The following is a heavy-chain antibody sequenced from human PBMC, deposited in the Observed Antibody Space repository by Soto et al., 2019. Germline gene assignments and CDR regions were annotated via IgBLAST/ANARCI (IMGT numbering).Heavy chain of an antibody. D-gene: IGHD3-10*01. CDR3: ARARYYGSGSYYLSPGGMDV. J-gene: IGHJ6*02. CDR2: IYHSGST. V-gene: IGHV4-30-2*01. CDR1: GGSISSGGYS. Sequence: QLQLQESGSGLVKPSQTLSLTCAVSGGSISSGGYSWSWIRQPPGKGLEWIGYIYHSGSTYYNPSLKSRVTISVDRSKNQFSLKLSSVTAADTAVYYCARARYYGSGSYYLSPGGMDVWGQGTTVTVSS.